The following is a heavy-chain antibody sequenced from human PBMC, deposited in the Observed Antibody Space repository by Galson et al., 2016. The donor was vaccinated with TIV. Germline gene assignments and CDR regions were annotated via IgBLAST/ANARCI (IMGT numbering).Heavy chain of an antibody. J-gene: IGHJ6*02. CDR3: ARGALDRERQYYYYYGLDV. D-gene: IGHD1-1*01. Sequence: SLRLSCAASGFTFSTYWMHWVRQAPGKGLVWVSRIDSEGDNTRYADSVPGRFTISRDNAKNTLYLQMSSLGADDTAVYYCARGALDRERQYYYYYGLDVWGQGTAVTVYS. CDR2: IDSEGDNT. CDR1: GFTFSTYW. V-gene: IGHV3-74*01.